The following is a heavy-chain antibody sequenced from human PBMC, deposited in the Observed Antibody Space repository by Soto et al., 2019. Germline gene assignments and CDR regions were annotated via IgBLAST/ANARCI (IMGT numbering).Heavy chain of an antibody. Sequence: EVQLLESGGGLVQPGGSPRLSCAASGFTFSDYAMTWVRQAPGKGLEWVSVMSGNGGTTYYADSVKGRFTISRDNSKNTLYLQMSSLRAEDTAIYYCAKDGENSGDPRGYFDYWGLGTLVTVSS. CDR3: AKDGENSGDPRGYFDY. D-gene: IGHD4-17*01. J-gene: IGHJ4*02. CDR1: GFTFSDYA. V-gene: IGHV3-23*01. CDR2: MSGNGGTT.